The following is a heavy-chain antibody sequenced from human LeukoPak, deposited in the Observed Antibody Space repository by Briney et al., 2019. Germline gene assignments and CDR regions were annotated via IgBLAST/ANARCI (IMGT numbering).Heavy chain of an antibody. CDR2: IRSNSDGGTI. D-gene: IGHD3-22*01. J-gene: IGHJ5*02. V-gene: IGHV3-15*07. Sequence: GGSLRLSCATSGFTFSNAWMNWVRQAPGKGLEWVGRIRSNSDGGTIDYAAPVKGRFTLSRDDSKTTLYLQMNSLQTEDTAVYYCATDFYDSTWGQGTLVTVS. CDR3: ATDFYDST. CDR1: GFTFSNAW.